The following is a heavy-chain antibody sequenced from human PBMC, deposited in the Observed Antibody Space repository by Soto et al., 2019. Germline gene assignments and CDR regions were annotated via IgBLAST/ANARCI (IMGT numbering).Heavy chain of an antibody. Sequence: ASVKVSCKVSGYTLTELSMHWVRQAPGKGLEWMGGFDPEDGETIYAQKFQGRVTMTEDTSTDTAYMELSSLRSEDTAVYYCATDLTPAAPYYYGMDVWGQGXTVTVSS. J-gene: IGHJ6*02. CDR1: GYTLTELS. CDR2: FDPEDGET. D-gene: IGHD6-25*01. CDR3: ATDLTPAAPYYYGMDV. V-gene: IGHV1-24*01.